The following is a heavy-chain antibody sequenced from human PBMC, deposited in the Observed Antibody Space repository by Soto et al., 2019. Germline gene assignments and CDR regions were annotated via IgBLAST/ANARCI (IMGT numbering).Heavy chain of an antibody. J-gene: IGHJ3*02. CDR1: GGSISSGGYY. Sequence: PSETLSLTCTVSGGSISSGGYYWNWIRQHPGKGLEWIGYTYYSGNTYYNPSLNSRVTISADTSKNQFSLKLSSVTAADTAVYYCARPVGYNYGDAFDIWGQGTMVTVSS. CDR2: TYYSGNT. D-gene: IGHD5-12*01. V-gene: IGHV4-31*03. CDR3: ARPVGYNYGDAFDI.